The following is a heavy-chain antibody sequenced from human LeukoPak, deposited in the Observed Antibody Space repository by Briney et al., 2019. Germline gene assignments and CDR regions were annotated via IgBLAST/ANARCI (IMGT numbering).Heavy chain of an antibody. CDR3: ARDRVNWYSHFDL. CDR1: GFTFSSYG. CDR2: IQYDGGKK. J-gene: IGHJ4*02. Sequence: PGGSLRLSCAASGFTFSSYGMHWIRQAPGKGLEWVAFIQYDGGKKYYADSVKGRFTISRDNPKNTLYLQMNSLRVEDTAVYYCARDRVNWYSHFDLWGQGTLVTVSS. D-gene: IGHD2-21*02. V-gene: IGHV3-30*02.